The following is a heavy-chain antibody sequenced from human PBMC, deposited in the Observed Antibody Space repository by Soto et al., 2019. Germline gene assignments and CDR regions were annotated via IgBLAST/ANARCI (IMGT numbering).Heavy chain of an antibody. Sequence: GSLRLSCAASGFTFSSYGMHWVRQAPGKGLEWVAVISYDGSNKYYADSVKGRFTISRDNSKNTLYLQMNSLRAEDTAVYYCAKGGTIGTVYYGMDVWGQGTTVTVSS. CDR1: GFTFSSYG. D-gene: IGHD1-1*01. J-gene: IGHJ6*02. V-gene: IGHV3-30*18. CDR2: ISYDGSNK. CDR3: AKGGTIGTVYYGMDV.